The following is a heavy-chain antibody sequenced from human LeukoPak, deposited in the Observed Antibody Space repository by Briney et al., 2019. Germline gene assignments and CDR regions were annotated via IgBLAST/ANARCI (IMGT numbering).Heavy chain of an antibody. CDR1: GYIFADYY. CDR3: ARDQARVGHAFDI. Sequence: GASVKVSCKASGYIFADYYMHWVRQAPGQELGWMGRINPNSGGTNYAQKFQGRVTMTRDTSISTAYTELSSLRSEDTATYYCARDQARVGHAFDIWGQGTMVTVSS. CDR2: INPNSGGT. V-gene: IGHV1-2*06. D-gene: IGHD2-15*01. J-gene: IGHJ3*02.